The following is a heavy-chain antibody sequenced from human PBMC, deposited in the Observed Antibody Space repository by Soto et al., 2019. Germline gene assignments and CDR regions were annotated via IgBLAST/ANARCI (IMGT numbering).Heavy chain of an antibody. V-gene: IGHV3-33*01. Sequence: ESGGGVVQPGRSLRLSCAASGFPFSTYAMHWVRQAPGKGLEWVAVVWYDGTDKNYADSVKGRFTISRDNSKSTLYLQMDHLRVEDTGVYHCARTDCSSTTCPRDLVGAVTMDYWGQGTPVTVSS. D-gene: IGHD2-2*01. CDR3: ARTDCSSTTCPRDLVGAVTMDY. CDR2: VWYDGTDK. CDR1: GFPFSTYA. J-gene: IGHJ4*02.